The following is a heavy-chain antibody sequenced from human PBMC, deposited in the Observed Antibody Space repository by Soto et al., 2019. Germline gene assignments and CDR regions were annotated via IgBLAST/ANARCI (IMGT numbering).Heavy chain of an antibody. CDR1: GGSVSSGSYY. D-gene: IGHD6-19*01. Sequence: QVQLQESGPGLVKPSETLSLTCTVSGGSVSSGSYYWSWIRQPPGKGLEWIGYIYYSGSTNYNPSLKSRVTISVDTSKNQFSLKLSSVTAADTAVYYCARVGGWSVDYWGQGTLVTVSS. J-gene: IGHJ4*02. CDR2: IYYSGST. V-gene: IGHV4-61*01. CDR3: ARVGGWSVDY.